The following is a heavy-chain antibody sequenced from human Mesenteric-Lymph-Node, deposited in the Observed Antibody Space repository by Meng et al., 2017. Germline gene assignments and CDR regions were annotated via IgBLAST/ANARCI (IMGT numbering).Heavy chain of an antibody. D-gene: IGHD3-3*01. CDR3: ARQSLLFGRNDAGDI. CDR1: GYTFTGYY. CDR2: INPNSGGT. V-gene: IGHV1-2*06. Sequence: ASVKVSCKASGYTFTGYYMHWVRQAPGQGLEWMGRINPNSGGTHYAQKFQGRVTMTRDTSIRTAYMELSRLRSDDTAVYYCARQSLLFGRNDAGDIWGQGTMVTVSS. J-gene: IGHJ3*02.